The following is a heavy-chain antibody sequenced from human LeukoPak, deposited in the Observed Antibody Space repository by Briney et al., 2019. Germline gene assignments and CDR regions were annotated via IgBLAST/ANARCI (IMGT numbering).Heavy chain of an antibody. CDR3: AKAISFFDSSGTPSRLFDY. CDR1: GFTFRIYD. Sequence: PGGSLRLSCAASGFTFRIYDMSWVRRAPGKGLEWVAGISESGGRTHYIDSVKGRFTISRDNSKNTVYLQVNSLRAEDTAVYYCAKAISFFDSSGTPSRLFDYWGQGTLVTVSS. D-gene: IGHD3-22*01. CDR2: ISESGGRT. J-gene: IGHJ4*02. V-gene: IGHV3-23*01.